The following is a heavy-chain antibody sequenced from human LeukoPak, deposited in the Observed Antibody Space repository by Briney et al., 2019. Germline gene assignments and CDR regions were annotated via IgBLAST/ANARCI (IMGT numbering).Heavy chain of an antibody. CDR1: GFTFSNYW. V-gene: IGHV3-7*01. D-gene: IGHD2-15*01. CDR3: VRDRGYCSGGTCYALRDY. CDR2: IKEDGGEK. J-gene: IGHJ4*02. Sequence: GGSLRLSCAASGFTFSNYWMTWVRQAPVKGLEWVAHIKEDGGEKHYVDPVKGRFTISRDNAKNSLYLQMNSLRAEDTAMYYCVRDRGYCSGGTCYALRDYWGQGTLVTVSS.